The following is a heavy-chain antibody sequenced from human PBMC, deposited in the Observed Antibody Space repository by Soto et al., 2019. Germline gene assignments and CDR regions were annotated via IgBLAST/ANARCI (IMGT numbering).Heavy chain of an antibody. J-gene: IGHJ4*02. D-gene: IGHD1-1*01. CDR3: ARVEMATTSRDY. CDR1: GYTFTSYG. CDR2: ISAYNGNT. Sequence: ASVKVSCKASGYTFTSYGISWVRQAPGQGLEWMGWISAYNGNTNYAQKLQGRVTMTTDTSTSTAYMELRSLRSEDTAVYYCARVEMATTSRDYWGQGTLVTVSS. V-gene: IGHV1-18*01.